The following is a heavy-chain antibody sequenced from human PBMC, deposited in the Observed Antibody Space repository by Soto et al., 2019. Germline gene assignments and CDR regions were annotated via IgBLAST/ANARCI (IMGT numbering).Heavy chain of an antibody. CDR3: ARDQGGEFLKGSGMDV. J-gene: IGHJ6*02. CDR1: GDSISRYY. CDR2: IYYSGET. Sequence: QVQLQESGPGLVKPSETLSLTCTVSGDSISRYYWSWIRLSPGKGLEWIGYIYYSGETDYNPSDKSGATISVARTKNQFSPQLSSVTAADTAVYYCARDQGGEFLKGSGMDVWGQGTTVTVSS. V-gene: IGHV4-59*01. D-gene: IGHD3-10*01.